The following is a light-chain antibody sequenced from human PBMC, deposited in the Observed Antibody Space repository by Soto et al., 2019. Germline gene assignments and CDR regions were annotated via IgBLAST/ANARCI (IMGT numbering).Light chain of an antibody. CDR3: CAYAGSSTLV. Sequence: QSALTQPASVSGSPGQSITISCTGTSSDVGSYNFVSWYQQHPGKAPKLIIYEGSKRPSGVSNRFSGSKSGNTASLTISGLQAEDEADYHCCAYAGSSTLVFGTGTKVTVL. V-gene: IGLV2-23*01. J-gene: IGLJ1*01. CDR2: EGS. CDR1: SSDVGSYNF.